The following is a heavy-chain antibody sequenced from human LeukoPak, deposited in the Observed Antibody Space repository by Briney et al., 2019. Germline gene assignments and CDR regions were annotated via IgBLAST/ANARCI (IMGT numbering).Heavy chain of an antibody. CDR1: GYTFTTYA. J-gene: IGHJ4*02. CDR2: INAGNGNT. CDR3: ARVVDVNSYGLFDY. D-gene: IGHD5-18*01. Sequence: GASVKVSCKASGYTFTTYAMHWVRQAPGQRPEWMGWINAGNGNTKYSQKFQGRVTITRDTSASTAYMELSSLRSEDTAVYYCARVVDVNSYGLFDYWGQGTLVTVSS. V-gene: IGHV1-3*01.